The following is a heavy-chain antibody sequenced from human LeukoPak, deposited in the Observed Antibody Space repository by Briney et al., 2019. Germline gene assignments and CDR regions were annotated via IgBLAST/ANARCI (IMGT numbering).Heavy chain of an antibody. J-gene: IGHJ4*02. CDR1: GYRFTNYW. Sequence: PGESLKISCKGSGYRFTNYWINWVRQMPGKGLEWMGMFYPGDSTTRYSPSFQGQVTISADKSISTAYLQWSSLKTSDTAMYYCARRSPSGSGYSFDYWGQGTLLTVSS. CDR3: ARRSPSGSGYSFDY. CDR2: FYPGDSTT. D-gene: IGHD3-10*01. V-gene: IGHV5-51*01.